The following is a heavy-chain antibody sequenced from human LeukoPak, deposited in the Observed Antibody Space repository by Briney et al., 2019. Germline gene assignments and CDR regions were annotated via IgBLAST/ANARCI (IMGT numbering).Heavy chain of an antibody. CDR3: ASAIAVAGRIGVFDY. J-gene: IGHJ4*02. CDR2: IYTSGST. D-gene: IGHD6-19*01. Sequence: SETLSLTCTVSGGSISSYYWSWIRQPAGKGLEWIGRIYTSGSTNYNPSLKSRVTISVDTSKNQFSLKLSSVTAADTAVYYCASAIAVAGRIGVFDYWGQGSLVTVSS. V-gene: IGHV4-4*07. CDR1: GGSISSYY.